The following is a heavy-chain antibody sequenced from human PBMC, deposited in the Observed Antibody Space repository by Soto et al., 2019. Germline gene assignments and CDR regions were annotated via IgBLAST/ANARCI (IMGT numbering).Heavy chain of an antibody. CDR1: GLTFSSYW. CDR3: AIIDFLSGYYTSPVCNYMDV. J-gene: IGHJ6*03. CDR2: INSDGSST. V-gene: IGHV3-74*01. Sequence: HPGGSLRLSCAASGLTFSSYWMHWVRQAPGKGLVWVSRINSDGSSTGYADSVKGRFTISRDNAKNTLYLQMNSLRAEDTAVYYCAIIDFLSGYYTSPVCNYMDVWGKGTTVTVSS. D-gene: IGHD3-3*01.